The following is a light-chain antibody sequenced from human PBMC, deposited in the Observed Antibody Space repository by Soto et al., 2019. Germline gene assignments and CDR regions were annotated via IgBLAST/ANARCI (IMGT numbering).Light chain of an antibody. CDR3: QQYGSSPMYT. V-gene: IGKV3-20*01. Sequence: EIVLTQSPGTLSLSPGERATLSCRASQGVSSSSLAWYQQKPGQAPRLLIYGASGRATGIPDRFSGSGSGTDFTLTISRLEPEDFAVYYCQQYGSSPMYTFGQGTKLEIK. CDR1: QGVSSSS. J-gene: IGKJ2*01. CDR2: GAS.